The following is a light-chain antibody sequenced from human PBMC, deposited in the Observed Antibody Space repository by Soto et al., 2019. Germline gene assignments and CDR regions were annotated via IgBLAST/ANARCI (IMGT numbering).Light chain of an antibody. Sequence: QSALTQPPSSSGAPGQRVTISCSGSSSNIGENPVNWYQHLPGTAPKVLINRDDQRPSGVPDRFSGSKSGTSASLAISGLQSEDESDYYCAAWDDILDAWVFGGGTKLTVL. V-gene: IGLV1-44*01. J-gene: IGLJ3*02. CDR1: SSNIGENP. CDR3: AAWDDILDAWV. CDR2: RDD.